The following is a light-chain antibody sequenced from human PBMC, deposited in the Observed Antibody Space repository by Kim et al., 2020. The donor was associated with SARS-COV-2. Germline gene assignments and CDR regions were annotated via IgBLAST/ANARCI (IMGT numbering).Light chain of an antibody. Sequence: DIQMTQSPSTLSASVGDRVTITCRASQNADSWLAWYQQKPGKAPNFLIYKASSLESGVPSRFSGSGSGTEFTLTISSLQPDDFATYYCQQYNTYPWTFGQGTRVEIK. CDR2: KAS. J-gene: IGKJ1*01. CDR3: QQYNTYPWT. V-gene: IGKV1-5*03. CDR1: QNADSW.